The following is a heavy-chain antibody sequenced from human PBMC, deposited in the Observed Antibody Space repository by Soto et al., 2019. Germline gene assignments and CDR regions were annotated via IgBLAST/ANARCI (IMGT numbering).Heavy chain of an antibody. Sequence: PGESLKISCKGSGYSFTSYWISWVRQMPGKGLEWMGRIDPSDSYTNYSPSFQGHVTISADKSISTAYLQWSSLKASDTAMYYCARPPCSSTSCSGGYYYYGMDVWGQGTTVTVSS. D-gene: IGHD2-2*01. J-gene: IGHJ6*02. V-gene: IGHV5-10-1*01. CDR2: IDPSDSYT. CDR1: GYSFTSYW. CDR3: ARPPCSSTSCSGGYYYYGMDV.